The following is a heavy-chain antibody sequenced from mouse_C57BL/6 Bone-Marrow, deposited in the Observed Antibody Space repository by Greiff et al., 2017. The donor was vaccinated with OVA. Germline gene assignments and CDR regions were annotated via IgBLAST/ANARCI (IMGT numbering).Heavy chain of an antibody. J-gene: IGHJ3*01. Sequence: QVQLKEPGAELVKPGASVKMSCKASGYTFTSYWITWVKQRPVQGLEWIGDIYPGSGSTNYNEKFKSKATLTVDTSSSTAYMQLSSLTSEDSAVYYCARGLAWFAYWGQGTLVTVSA. CDR2: IYPGSGST. V-gene: IGHV1-55*01. CDR1: GYTFTSYW. CDR3: ARGLAWFAY.